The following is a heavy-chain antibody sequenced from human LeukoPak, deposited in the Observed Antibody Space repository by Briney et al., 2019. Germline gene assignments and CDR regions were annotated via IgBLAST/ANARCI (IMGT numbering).Heavy chain of an antibody. CDR1: GGSISSSSYY. CDR3: ARTTEGYCRGRSCYSYYYYMDV. CDR2: IYYSGST. V-gene: IGHV4-39*07. D-gene: IGHD2-15*01. J-gene: IGHJ6*03. Sequence: SETLSLTCTVSGGSISSSSYYWGWLRQPPGKGLEWIGSIYYSGSTYYNPSPKSRIIISIDTSKNQFSLKLSSVTAADTAVYYCARTTEGYCRGRSCYSYYYYMDVWGKGTTVTVSS.